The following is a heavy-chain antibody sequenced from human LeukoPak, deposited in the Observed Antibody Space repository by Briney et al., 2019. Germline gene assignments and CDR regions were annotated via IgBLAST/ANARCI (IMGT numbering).Heavy chain of an antibody. D-gene: IGHD3-22*01. V-gene: IGHV3-66*01. CDR1: GFTVSSNY. Sequence: PGGSLRLSCAASGFTVSSNYMSWVRQAPGKGLEWVLIIYSGGSTYYADSVKGRFTISRDNSKNTLYLQMNSLRAEDTAVYYCARDISSGYYDAFDIWGQGTMVTVSS. CDR3: ARDISSGYYDAFDI. J-gene: IGHJ3*02. CDR2: IYSGGST.